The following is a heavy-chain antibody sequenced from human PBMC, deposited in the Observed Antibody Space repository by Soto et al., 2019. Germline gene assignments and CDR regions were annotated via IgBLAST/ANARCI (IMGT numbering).Heavy chain of an antibody. CDR3: AHSLIGYYYDSSGSNWFDP. CDR1: GFSLSTSGVG. CDR2: IYWDDDK. J-gene: IGHJ5*02. V-gene: IGHV2-5*02. Sequence: QITLKESGPTLVKPTQTLTLTCTFSGFSLSTSGVGVGWIRQPPGKALEWLALIYWDDDKRYIPSLKSRITITKDTSKNQVVLTMTNMDPVDTATYYCAHSLIGYYYDSSGSNWFDPWGQGTLVTVSS. D-gene: IGHD3-22*01.